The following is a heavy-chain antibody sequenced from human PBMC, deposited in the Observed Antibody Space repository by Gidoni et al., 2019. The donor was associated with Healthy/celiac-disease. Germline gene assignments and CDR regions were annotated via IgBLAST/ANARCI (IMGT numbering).Heavy chain of an antibody. CDR2: IKSKTDGGTT. Sequence: EVQLVESGGGLVKPGGSLRLSCAASGFPFSNAWMSWVRQAPGQGLEWVGRIKSKTDGGTTDYAAPVKGRFTISRDDSKNTLYLQMNSLKTEDTAVYYCTTGGSGDRKDYWGQGTLVTVSS. CDR3: TTGGSGDRKDY. D-gene: IGHD3-10*01. V-gene: IGHV3-15*01. CDR1: GFPFSNAW. J-gene: IGHJ4*02.